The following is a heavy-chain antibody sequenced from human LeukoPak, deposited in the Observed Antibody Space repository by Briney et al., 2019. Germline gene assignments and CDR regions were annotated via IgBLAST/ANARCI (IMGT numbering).Heavy chain of an antibody. Sequence: SVTVSCEASGYXFTGYYIHWVRQAPGQGLKWMGRIIPILGIANYAHKFQGRVTITADKFTSTAYMELSSLSSEDTAVYYCAKGAAGTTMGVDDFWGQGTLVTVSS. D-gene: IGHD1-1*01. V-gene: IGHV1-69*02. J-gene: IGHJ4*02. CDR1: GYXFTGYY. CDR3: AKGAAGTTMGVDDF. CDR2: IIPILGIA.